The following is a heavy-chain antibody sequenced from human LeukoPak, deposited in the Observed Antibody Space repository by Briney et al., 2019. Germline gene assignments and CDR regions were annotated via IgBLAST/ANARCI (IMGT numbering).Heavy chain of an antibody. D-gene: IGHD6-19*01. Sequence: GGSLRLSCAASGFTFTKYAMNWVRQAPGKGLEWVSGISGSGGSTYYADSVKGRFTISRDNSKNTLSLQMKSLRAEDTAVYYCARYIAVAGRGTYWFDPWGQGTLVTVSS. CDR3: ARYIAVAGRGTYWFDP. J-gene: IGHJ5*02. V-gene: IGHV3-23*01. CDR1: GFTFTKYA. CDR2: ISGSGGST.